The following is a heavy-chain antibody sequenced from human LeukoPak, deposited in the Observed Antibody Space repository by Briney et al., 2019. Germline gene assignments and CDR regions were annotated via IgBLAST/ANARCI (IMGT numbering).Heavy chain of an antibody. CDR2: IYTSGST. J-gene: IGHJ4*02. CDR1: GGSISSYY. CDR3: ARDRNADYYDSSVYYYYFDY. V-gene: IGHV4-4*07. D-gene: IGHD3-22*01. Sequence: SETLSLTCTVSGGSISSYYWSWIRQPAGKGLEWFGRIYTSGSTNYNPSLKSRVTMSVDTSKNQFSLKLSSVTAADTAVYYCARDRNADYYDSSVYYYYFDYWGQGTLVTVSS.